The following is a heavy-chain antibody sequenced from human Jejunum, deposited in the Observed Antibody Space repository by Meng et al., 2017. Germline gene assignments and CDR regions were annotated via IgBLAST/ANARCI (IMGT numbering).Heavy chain of an antibody. Sequence: GGSLRLSCAASGFTFSNAWMSWVRQPPGKGLEWVGRIKSKTDGGTTDYGAPVKGRFIISRDDSKNTLSLQMNSLKTEDTALYFCATDTSESRSSDLLDYWGQGNLVTVSS. D-gene: IGHD6-6*01. J-gene: IGHJ4*02. CDR2: IKSKTDGGTT. CDR3: ATDTSESRSSDLLDY. V-gene: IGHV3-15*01. CDR1: GFTFSNAW.